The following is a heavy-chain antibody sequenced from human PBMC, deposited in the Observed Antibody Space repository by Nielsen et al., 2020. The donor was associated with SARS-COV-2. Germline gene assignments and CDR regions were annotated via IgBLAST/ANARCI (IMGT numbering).Heavy chain of an antibody. D-gene: IGHD3-22*01. J-gene: IGHJ6*02. Sequence: GESLKISCAASGFTFSDYYMSWIRQAPGKGLEWVSYISSSSSYTNYADSVKGRFTISRDNAKNSLYLQMNSLRAEDTAVYYCARDVQVGTRYYDSSGASYYYYYGMDVWGQGTTVTVSS. CDR3: ARDVQVGTRYYDSSGASYYYYYGMDV. V-gene: IGHV3-11*05. CDR2: ISSSSSYT. CDR1: GFTFSDYY.